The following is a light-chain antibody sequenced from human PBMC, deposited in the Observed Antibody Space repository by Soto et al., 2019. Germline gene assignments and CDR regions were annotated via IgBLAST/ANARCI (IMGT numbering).Light chain of an antibody. CDR3: QQTYSTPYT. Sequence: DIQMTQSPSSLSASVGDRVTITCRASQNISISLNWYQQRPGKAPNLLIYTASALQSGVPSRFSGSESGTDFSLTISSLQPEDFATYYCQQTYSTPYTFGQGTMLEIK. J-gene: IGKJ2*01. CDR2: TAS. CDR1: QNISIS. V-gene: IGKV1-39*01.